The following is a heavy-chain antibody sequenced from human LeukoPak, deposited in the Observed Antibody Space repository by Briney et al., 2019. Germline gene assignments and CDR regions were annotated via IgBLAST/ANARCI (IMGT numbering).Heavy chain of an antibody. J-gene: IGHJ4*02. D-gene: IGHD5-24*01. CDR3: ARGDGYNFFDY. V-gene: IGHV3-7*05. CDR1: GFTFSNYW. CDR2: IKQDGSEK. Sequence: PGGSLRLSCAASGFTFSNYWMSWVRQAPGKGLEWVANIKQDGSEKYYVDSVKGRFTISRDNSENTLYLQMKSLRAEDTAVYYCARGDGYNFFDYWGQGTLVTVSS.